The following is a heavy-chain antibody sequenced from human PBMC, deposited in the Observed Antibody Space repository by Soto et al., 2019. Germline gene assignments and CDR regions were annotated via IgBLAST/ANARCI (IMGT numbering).Heavy chain of an antibody. CDR3: ATGSMITFGGAPRGAFDI. CDR2: FDPEDGET. J-gene: IGHJ3*02. D-gene: IGHD3-16*01. Sequence: ASVKVSCKVSGYTLTELSMHWVRQAPGKGLEWMGGFDPEDGETIYAQKFQGRVTMTEDTSTDTAYMELSSLRSEDTAVYYCATGSMITFGGAPRGAFDIWGPGTMVTVSS. V-gene: IGHV1-24*01. CDR1: GYTLTELS.